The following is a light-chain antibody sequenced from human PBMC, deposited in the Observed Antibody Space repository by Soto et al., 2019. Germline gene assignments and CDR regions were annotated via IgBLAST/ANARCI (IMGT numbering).Light chain of an antibody. CDR3: QQYDNLPLT. CDR2: DAS. J-gene: IGKJ4*01. V-gene: IGKV1-33*01. CDR1: QDISNY. Sequence: DIQMTQSPSSLSASVGDRVTITCQASQDISNYLNWYQQKPGKAPKLLIYDASNFETGVPSRFSGSGSWTDFTFTISSLQPEEIATYYCQQYDNLPLTFGGGTKVEIK.